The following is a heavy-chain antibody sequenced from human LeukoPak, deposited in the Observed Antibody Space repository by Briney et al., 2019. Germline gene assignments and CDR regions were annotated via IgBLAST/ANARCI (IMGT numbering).Heavy chain of an antibody. V-gene: IGHV1-18*01. J-gene: IGHJ4*02. CDR2: ISAYNGNT. CDR1: GYTFTSYG. Sequence: ASVKVSCKASGYTFTSYGISWVRQAPGQGLEWMGWISAYNGNTNYAQKLQGRVTMTTDTSTSTAYMELRSLRSDDTAAYYCARAPRYFDWLLYQYYFDYWGQGTLVTVSS. D-gene: IGHD3-9*01. CDR3: ARAPRYFDWLLYQYYFDY.